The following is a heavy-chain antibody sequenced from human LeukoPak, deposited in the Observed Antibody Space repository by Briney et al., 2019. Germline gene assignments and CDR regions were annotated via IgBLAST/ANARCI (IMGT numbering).Heavy chain of an antibody. CDR3: ARAASYSRGWFLSFDY. J-gene: IGHJ4*02. V-gene: IGHV4-4*07. CDR2: IYTSEST. CDR1: GGSISSYY. Sequence: SETLSLTCTVSGGSISSYYWSWIRQPAGKGLEWIGRIYTSESTNYNPSLKSRVTMSVDTSKNQFSLKLSSVTAADTAVYYCARAASYSRGWFLSFDYWGRGTLVTVPS. D-gene: IGHD6-19*01.